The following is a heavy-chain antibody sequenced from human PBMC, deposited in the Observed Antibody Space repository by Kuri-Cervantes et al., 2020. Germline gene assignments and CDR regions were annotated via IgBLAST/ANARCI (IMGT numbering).Heavy chain of an antibody. V-gene: IGHV3-49*04. CDR1: GFTFSDYG. D-gene: IGHD3-3*01. J-gene: IGHJ3*02. CDR3: TRDRFLEWLLWANAFDI. Sequence: GESLKISCTASGFTFSDYGMNWVRQAPGKGLEWVGFIRSNTYGGTTEYAASVRGRFTISRDDSKSIAYLQMNSPEIEDTAMYYCTRDRFLEWLLWANAFDIWGQGTMVTVSS. CDR2: IRSNTYGGTT.